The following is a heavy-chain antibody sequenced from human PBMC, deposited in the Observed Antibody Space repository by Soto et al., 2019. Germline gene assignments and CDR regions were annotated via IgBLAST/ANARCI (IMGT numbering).Heavy chain of an antibody. V-gene: IGHV4-34*01. Sequence: QVQLQQWGAGLLKPSETLSLTCAVYGGSFSGYYWSWIRQPPGKGLEWIGEINHSGSTNYNPSLKSRVTISVDTSKNQFSLKLSSVTAADTAVYYCARGRYAGIPNYWGQGTLVTVSS. J-gene: IGHJ4*02. CDR3: ARGRYAGIPNY. D-gene: IGHD1-1*01. CDR2: INHSGST. CDR1: GGSFSGYY.